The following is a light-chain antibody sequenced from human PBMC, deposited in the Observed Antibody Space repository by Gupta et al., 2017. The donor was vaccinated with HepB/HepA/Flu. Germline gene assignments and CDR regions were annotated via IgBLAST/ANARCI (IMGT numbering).Light chain of an antibody. J-gene: IGKJ4*01. V-gene: IGKV1-39*01. CDR1: QSISNY. CDR3: QQTDSGLT. CDR2: SAS. Sequence: DIQMTQSPSSLSASVGDRVTITCRASQSISNYLNWYQQKPGKAPDLLLYSASNLHTGVPSRFSGSGSGTHFTLTISSLQPEDFAIYYCQQTDSGLTFGGGTKVDIK.